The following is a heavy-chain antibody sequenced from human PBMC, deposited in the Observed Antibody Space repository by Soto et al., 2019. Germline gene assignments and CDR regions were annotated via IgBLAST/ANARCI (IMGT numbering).Heavy chain of an antibody. CDR2: ISSSSSTI. CDR3: ARDSYPYYYDSSGYSSDAFDI. CDR1: GFTFSSYS. Sequence: GGSLRLSCAASGFTFSSYSMNWVRQAPGKGLEWVSYISSSSSTIYYADSVKGRFTISRDNAKNSLCLQMNSLRDEDTAVYYCARDSYPYYYDSSGYSSDAFDIWGQGTMVTVSS. J-gene: IGHJ3*02. V-gene: IGHV3-48*02. D-gene: IGHD3-22*01.